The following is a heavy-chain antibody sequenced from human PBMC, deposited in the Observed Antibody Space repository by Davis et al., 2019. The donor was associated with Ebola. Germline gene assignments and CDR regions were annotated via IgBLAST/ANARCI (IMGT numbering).Heavy chain of an antibody. CDR3: VRDGCPGGSCYCGDY. CDR1: GGSISSYY. J-gene: IGHJ4*02. Sequence: PGGSLRLSCTVSGGSISSYYWSWIRQPPGKGLEWIGNIYYSGSTWYNPSLKTRVSIYVDTSKNQFSLKLSSVTAADTAVYYCVRDGCPGGSCYCGDYWGQGTLVTVSS. V-gene: IGHV4-59*04. D-gene: IGHD2-15*01. CDR2: IYYSGST.